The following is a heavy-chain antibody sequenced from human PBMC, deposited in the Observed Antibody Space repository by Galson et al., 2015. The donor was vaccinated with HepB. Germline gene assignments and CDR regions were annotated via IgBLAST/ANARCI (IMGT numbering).Heavy chain of an antibody. CDR2: IKSKTDGETT. D-gene: IGHD5/OR15-5a*01. V-gene: IGHV3-15*01. CDR1: GFPFNNAW. CDR3: TTDVYYSTYLSWLDP. Sequence: SLRLSCAASGFPFNNAWMTWVRQAPGRGLEWVGRIKSKTDGETTDYAAPVKGRFTISRDDSKNSLYLQMNSLKTEDTAVYYCTTDVYYSTYLSWLDPWGQGTLVTVSS. J-gene: IGHJ5*02.